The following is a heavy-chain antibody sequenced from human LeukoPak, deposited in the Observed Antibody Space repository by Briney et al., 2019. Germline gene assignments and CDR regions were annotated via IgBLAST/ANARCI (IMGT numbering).Heavy chain of an antibody. CDR1: GFTFSSYS. Sequence: GGSLRLSCAASGFTFSSYSMNWVRQAPGKGLEWVSSISSSSSYIYYADSVKGRFTISRDNAKNSLYLQMNSLRAEDTAVYYCASGPPYSGSWSQDYWGQGTLVTVSS. J-gene: IGHJ4*02. CDR3: ASGPPYSGSWSQDY. D-gene: IGHD6-13*01. CDR2: ISSSSSYI. V-gene: IGHV3-21*01.